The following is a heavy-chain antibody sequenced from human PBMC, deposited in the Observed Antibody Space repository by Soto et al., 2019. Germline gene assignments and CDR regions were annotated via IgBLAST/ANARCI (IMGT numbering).Heavy chain of an antibody. CDR2: IIPIFGTA. CDR3: ARDPSLYGSGYRNWFDP. D-gene: IGHD3-10*01. Sequence: ASVKVSCKASGGTFSSYATSWVRQAPGQGLEWMGGIIPIFGTANYAQKFQGRVTITADESTSTAYMELSSLRSEDTAVYYCARDPSLYGSGYRNWFDPWGQGTLVTVSS. V-gene: IGHV1-69*13. J-gene: IGHJ5*02. CDR1: GGTFSSYA.